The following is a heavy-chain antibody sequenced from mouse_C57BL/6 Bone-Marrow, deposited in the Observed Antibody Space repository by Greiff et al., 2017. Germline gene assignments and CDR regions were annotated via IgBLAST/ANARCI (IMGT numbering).Heavy chain of an antibody. CDR1: GYTFTSYG. J-gene: IGHJ2*01. Sequence: VKLMESGAELARPGASVKLSCKASGYTFTSYGISWVKQRTGQGLEWIGEIYPRSGNTYYNEKFKGKATLTADKSSSTAYMELRSLTSEDSAVYFCARRHYGVYYLDYWGQGTTLTVSS. V-gene: IGHV1-81*01. CDR2: IYPRSGNT. CDR3: ARRHYGVYYLDY. D-gene: IGHD1-2*01.